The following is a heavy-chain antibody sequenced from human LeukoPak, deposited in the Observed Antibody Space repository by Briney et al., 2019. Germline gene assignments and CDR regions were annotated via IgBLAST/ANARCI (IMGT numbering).Heavy chain of an antibody. CDR1: GFVFSSYG. CDR2: IWNDGSNK. Sequence: GRSLRLSCAASGFVFSSYGMHWVRQAPGKGLEWVAVIWNDGSNKYYADSVKGRFTISRDNSKNTLYLQMNSLRAEDTAVYHCARDPRSSSSYRFDYWGQGTLVTVTS. J-gene: IGHJ4*02. CDR3: ARDPRSSSSYRFDY. V-gene: IGHV3-33*01. D-gene: IGHD6-6*01.